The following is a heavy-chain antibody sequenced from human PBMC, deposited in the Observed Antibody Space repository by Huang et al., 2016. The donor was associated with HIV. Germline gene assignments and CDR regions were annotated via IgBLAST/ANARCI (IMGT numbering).Heavy chain of an antibody. CDR3: ARLTSGWYQDY. Sequence: QVQLVQSGPEVKKPGASVKVSCQTSGYIFSNYDINWVRQAPGQGRQWIGWLNPNSGKAAYGQNFQGRVTLTRGTSTGAAYMVLNSLTSQDTAVYYCARLTSGWYQDYWGQGTLVTVSS. D-gene: IGHD6-19*01. V-gene: IGHV1-8*01. J-gene: IGHJ4*02. CDR2: LNPNSGKA. CDR1: GYIFSNYD.